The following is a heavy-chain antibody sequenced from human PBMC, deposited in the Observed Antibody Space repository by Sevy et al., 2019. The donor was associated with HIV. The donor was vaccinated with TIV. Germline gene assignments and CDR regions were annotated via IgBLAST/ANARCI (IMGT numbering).Heavy chain of an antibody. V-gene: IGHV3-23*01. CDR3: AKDRSPTLAYYYYSSGYYHTSFDY. CDR2: ISGSGGST. CDR1: GFTFSSYA. D-gene: IGHD3-22*01. J-gene: IGHJ4*02. Sequence: GGSLRLSCAASGFTFSSYAMSWVRQAPGKGLEWVSAISGSGGSTYYADSVKGRFTISRDNSKNTLYLQMNSLRAEDTAVYYCAKDRSPTLAYYYYSSGYYHTSFDYWGQGTLVTVSS.